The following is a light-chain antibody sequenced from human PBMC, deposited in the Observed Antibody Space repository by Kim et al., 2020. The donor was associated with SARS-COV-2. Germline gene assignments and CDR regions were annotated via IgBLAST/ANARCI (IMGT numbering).Light chain of an antibody. CDR3: QQYSSSRGT. Sequence: EIVLTQSPGTLSLSPVERATLSCRASQSVTSSYLAWYQHKPGQAPRLLIYDASSRATGIADRFSGSGSGTDFTLTISRLEPEDYAVYYCQQYSSSRGTFGGGTKVDIK. J-gene: IGKJ4*01. CDR1: QSVTSSY. V-gene: IGKV3-20*01. CDR2: DAS.